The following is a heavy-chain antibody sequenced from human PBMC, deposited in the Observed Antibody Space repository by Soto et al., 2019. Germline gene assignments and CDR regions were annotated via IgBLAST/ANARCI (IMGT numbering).Heavy chain of an antibody. V-gene: IGHV4-39*07. CDR3: AREGNYFDY. CDR2: IYYSGST. CDR1: GGSISSSSYY. Sequence: SETLSLTCTVSGGSISSSSYYWGWIRQPPGKGLEWIGSIYYSGSTNYNPSLKSRVTISVDTSKNQFSLKLSSVTAADTAVYYCAREGNYFDYWGQGTLVTVSS. J-gene: IGHJ4*02. D-gene: IGHD3-10*01.